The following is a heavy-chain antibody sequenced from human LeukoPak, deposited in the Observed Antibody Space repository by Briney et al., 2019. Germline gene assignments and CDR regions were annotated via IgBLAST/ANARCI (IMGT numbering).Heavy chain of an antibody. CDR2: IYPGDSDT. CDR3: ARPSFGSSWNNFDY. CDR1: GYSFTNYW. D-gene: IGHD6-13*01. V-gene: IGHV5-51*01. J-gene: IGHJ4*02. Sequence: TGESLKISCQGSGYSFTNYWIGWVRQMPGKGLEWMGIIYPGDSDTRYSPSLQGQVTISADKSISTAYLQWSSLKASDTAMYYCARPSFGSSWNNFDYWGQGTLVTVSS.